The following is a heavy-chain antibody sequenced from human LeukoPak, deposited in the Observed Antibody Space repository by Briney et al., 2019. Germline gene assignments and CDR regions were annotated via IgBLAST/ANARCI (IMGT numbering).Heavy chain of an antibody. J-gene: IGHJ3*02. CDR1: GFTFSSYG. D-gene: IGHD4-17*01. CDR3: ATLYGDDAFDI. V-gene: IGHV3-30*03. CDR2: ISYDGSNK. Sequence: PGGSLRLPCAASGFTFSSYGMHWVRQAPGKGLEWVAVISYDGSNKYYADSVKGRFTISRDNSKNTLYLQMNSLRAEDTAVYYCATLYGDDAFDIWGQGTMVTVSS.